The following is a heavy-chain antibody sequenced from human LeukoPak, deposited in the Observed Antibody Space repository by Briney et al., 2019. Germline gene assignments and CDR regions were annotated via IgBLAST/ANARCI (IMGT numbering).Heavy chain of an antibody. CDR2: ISSSSSTI. Sequence: GGSLRLSCAASGFTFSSYTMNWVRQAPGEGLEWVSYISSSSSTIYYADSVKGRFTISRDNAKNSLYLQMNSLRAEDTAVYCCARWAGTILFDYWGQGTLVTVSS. D-gene: IGHD1-1*01. V-gene: IGHV3-48*01. CDR3: ARWAGTILFDY. J-gene: IGHJ4*02. CDR1: GFTFSSYT.